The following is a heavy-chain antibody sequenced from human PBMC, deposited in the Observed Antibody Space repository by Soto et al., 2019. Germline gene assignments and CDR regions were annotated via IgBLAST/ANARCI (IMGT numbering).Heavy chain of an antibody. Sequence: GGSLRLSCAASGFTFSGHWMHWVRQAPGKGLVWVSRIKSDGRSTSYADSVKGRFTVSRDNAKNTLYLQMNSLRAEDTAVYYCARDGCSSTRCYYYYGMDVWGQGTTVTVSS. CDR2: IKSDGRST. J-gene: IGHJ6*02. V-gene: IGHV3-74*01. CDR1: GFTFSGHW. CDR3: ARDGCSSTRCYYYYGMDV. D-gene: IGHD2-2*01.